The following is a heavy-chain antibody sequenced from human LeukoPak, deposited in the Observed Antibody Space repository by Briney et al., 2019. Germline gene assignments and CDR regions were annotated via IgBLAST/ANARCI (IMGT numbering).Heavy chain of an antibody. CDR3: ARDLNNYYDSSGYPNEHDY. CDR1: GYTFTGYY. D-gene: IGHD3-22*01. V-gene: IGHV1-2*02. Sequence: ASVKVSCKASGYTFTGYYMHWVRQAPGQGLEWMGWINPNSDGTNYAQKFQGRVTMTRDTSISTAYMELSRLRSDDTAVYYCARDLNNYYDSSGYPNEHDYWGQGTLVTVSS. CDR2: INPNSDGT. J-gene: IGHJ4*02.